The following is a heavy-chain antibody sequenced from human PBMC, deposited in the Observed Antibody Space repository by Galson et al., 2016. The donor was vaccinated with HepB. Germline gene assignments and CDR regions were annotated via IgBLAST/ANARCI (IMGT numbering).Heavy chain of an antibody. J-gene: IGHJ4*02. Sequence: QSGAEVKKPGESLKISCKGSGYSFTTYWIGWVRQMPGKGLEWMGIIYLDDSNTRYSPSFQGQVIISADKSISTAYLQWSSLKASDTAMYYCTRGGLLGYCSGGSCYADYWGQGTLVTVSS. CDR1: GYSFTTYW. CDR3: TRGGLLGYCSGGSCYADY. V-gene: IGHV5-51*01. CDR2: IYLDDSNT. D-gene: IGHD2-15*01.